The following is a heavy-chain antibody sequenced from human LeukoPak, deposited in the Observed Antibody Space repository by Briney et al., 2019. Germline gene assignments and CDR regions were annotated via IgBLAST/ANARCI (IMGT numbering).Heavy chain of an antibody. CDR3: ARDRLGGDLTGESLY. CDR2: ISAYNGNT. J-gene: IGHJ4*02. D-gene: IGHD4-17*01. CDR1: GYPFDNFG. V-gene: IGHV1-18*01. Sequence: ASVNVSCKASGYPFDNFGLTWVRQAPGQGLEWMGWISAYNGNTHYAQKFRGRLTMTTDTSTTTAYLELRSLKSDGTAVYYCARDRLGGDLTGESLYWGQGTLVTVSS.